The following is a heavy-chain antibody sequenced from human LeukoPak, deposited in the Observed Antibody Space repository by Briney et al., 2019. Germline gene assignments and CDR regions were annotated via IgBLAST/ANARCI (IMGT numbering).Heavy chain of an antibody. CDR3: AREGSSNWGYYFDY. D-gene: IGHD6-13*01. J-gene: IGHJ4*02. CDR1: GFTFSSYS. V-gene: IGHV3-48*02. Sequence: TGGSLRLSCAAPGFTFSSYSMNWVRQAPGRGLEWVSYISSSSSTIYYADSVKGRFTISRDNAKNSLYLQMNSLRDEDTAVYYCAREGSSNWGYYFDYWGQGTLVTVSS. CDR2: ISSSSSTI.